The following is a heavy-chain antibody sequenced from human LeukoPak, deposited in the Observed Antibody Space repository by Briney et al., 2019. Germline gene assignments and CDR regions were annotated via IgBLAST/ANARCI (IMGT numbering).Heavy chain of an antibody. CDR3: AREAEWLVLGRAFFDY. D-gene: IGHD6-19*01. V-gene: IGHV3-30*03. CDR1: GFTFSSYG. Sequence: GGSLRLSCAASGFTFSSYGMHWVRQAPGKGLEWVSLISYDESRKYYADSVKGRFTISRDNSKNTLYLQMNGLRAEDTAVYYCAREAEWLVLGRAFFDYWGQGTLVTVSS. J-gene: IGHJ4*02. CDR2: ISYDESRK.